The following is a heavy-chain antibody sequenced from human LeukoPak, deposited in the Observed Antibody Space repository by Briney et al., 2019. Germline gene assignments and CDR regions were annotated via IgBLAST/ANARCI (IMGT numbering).Heavy chain of an antibody. CDR3: ARISYCGGDCYSNYFDY. V-gene: IGHV4-59*01. CDR1: GGSISSYY. Sequence: PSETLSLTCTVSGGSISSYYWSWLRQPPGKGLEWIGYIYYSGSTNYNPSLKSRVTISVDTSKKQFSLKLSSVTAADTAVYYCARISYCGGDCYSNYFDYWGQGTLVTVSS. CDR2: IYYSGST. J-gene: IGHJ4*02. D-gene: IGHD2-21*02.